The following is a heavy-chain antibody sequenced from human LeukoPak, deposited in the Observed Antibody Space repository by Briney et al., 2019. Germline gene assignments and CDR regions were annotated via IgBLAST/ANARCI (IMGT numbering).Heavy chain of an antibody. V-gene: IGHV1-2*02. J-gene: IGHJ3*02. Sequence: ASVKVSCKASGYTFTGYYMHWVRQAPGQGLERMGWINPNSGGTNYAQKFQGRVTMTRDTSISTAYMELSRLRSDDTAVYYCASRGTTYYYAPLDAFVIWGQGTMVTVSS. CDR2: INPNSGGT. CDR1: GYTFTGYY. D-gene: IGHD3-10*01. CDR3: ASRGTTYYYAPLDAFVI.